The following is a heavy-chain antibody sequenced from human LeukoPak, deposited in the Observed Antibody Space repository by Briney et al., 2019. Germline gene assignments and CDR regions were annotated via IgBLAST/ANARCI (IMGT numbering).Heavy chain of an antibody. CDR1: GFTFSSYA. Sequence: GGSLRLSCAASGFTFSSYAMSWVRQAPGKGLEWVSAISGSDGSTYYADSVKGRFTISRDDSQNTLYLQMNSLSAEDTAVYYCAKVETSGGANCYALDYWGQGTLVTVSS. D-gene: IGHD2-2*01. V-gene: IGHV3-23*01. CDR3: AKVETSGGANCYALDY. J-gene: IGHJ4*02. CDR2: ISGSDGST.